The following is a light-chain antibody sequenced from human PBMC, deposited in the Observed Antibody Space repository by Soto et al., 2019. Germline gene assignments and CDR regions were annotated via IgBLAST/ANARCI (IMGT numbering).Light chain of an antibody. J-gene: IGLJ2*01. CDR3: QSYDSSLSGSV. Sequence: QSVLTQPPSVSGAPGQRVTISCNGSSFNIGAGYDVHWYQQLPGTAPKLLIYGNSNRPSGVPDRFSGSKSGTSASLAITGLQAEDEADYYCQSYDSSLSGSVFGGGTKLTVL. CDR1: SFNIGAGYD. V-gene: IGLV1-40*01. CDR2: GNS.